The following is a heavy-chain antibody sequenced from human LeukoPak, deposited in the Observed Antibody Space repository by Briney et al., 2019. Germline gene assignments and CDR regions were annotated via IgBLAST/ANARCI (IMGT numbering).Heavy chain of an antibody. CDR2: IKDGGTTT. Sequence: AGGSLRLSCAASGFTFSSYWIHWVRQVPGKGLVWVSRIKDGGTTTDYADSVKGRFTISRDDAKNTLYLQMNTLRVDDTGVYYCARDPQNGAIDYWGQGTLVTVSS. CDR1: GFTFSSYW. CDR3: ARDPQNGAIDY. V-gene: IGHV3-74*01. D-gene: IGHD4/OR15-4a*01. J-gene: IGHJ4*02.